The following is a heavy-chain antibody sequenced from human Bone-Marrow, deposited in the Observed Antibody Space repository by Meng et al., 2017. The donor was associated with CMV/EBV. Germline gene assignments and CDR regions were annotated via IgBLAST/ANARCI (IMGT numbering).Heavy chain of an antibody. J-gene: IGHJ6*02. CDR3: ACCIAARRCYYYGMDV. Sequence: GSLRLSCAVYGGSFSGYYWSWIRQPPGKGLEWIGEINHSGSTNYNPSLKSRVTISVDTSKNQFSLKLSSVTAADTAVYYCACCIAARRCYYYGMDVWGQGTTVTVSS. V-gene: IGHV4-34*01. D-gene: IGHD6-6*01. CDR2: INHSGST. CDR1: GGSFSGYY.